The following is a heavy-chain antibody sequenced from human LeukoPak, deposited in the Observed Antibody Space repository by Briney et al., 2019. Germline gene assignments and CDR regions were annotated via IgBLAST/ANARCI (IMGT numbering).Heavy chain of an antibody. CDR1: GFTFSSYA. J-gene: IGHJ3*02. CDR3: ARVSRDYYYDTSGYFHDAFDI. CDR2: ISGSGGNT. V-gene: IGHV3-23*01. Sequence: GGSLRLSCAASGFTFSSYAMSWVRQAPGKGLEWVSAISGSGGNTYYADSVKGRFTISRDNSKNTLYLQMDSLRAEDTAVFYCARVSRDYYYDTSGYFHDAFDIWGQGTKVTVSS. D-gene: IGHD3-22*01.